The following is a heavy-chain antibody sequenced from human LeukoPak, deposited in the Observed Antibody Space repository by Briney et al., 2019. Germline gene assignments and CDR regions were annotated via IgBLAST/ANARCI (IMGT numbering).Heavy chain of an antibody. CDR3: AKDGSGWYYFDY. CDR1: GFTFSNYG. D-gene: IGHD6-19*01. V-gene: IGHV3-30*18. Sequence: GGSLRLSCAASGFTFSNYGMHWVRQAPGKGLEWVAIISYDGSNKYYADSVKGRFTISRDNSKNTLYLQMNSLRAEDTAVYYCAKDGSGWYYFDYWGQGTLVTVSS. CDR2: ISYDGSNK. J-gene: IGHJ4*02.